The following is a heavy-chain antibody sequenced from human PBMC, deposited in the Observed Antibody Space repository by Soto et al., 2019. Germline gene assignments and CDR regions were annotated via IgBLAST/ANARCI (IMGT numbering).Heavy chain of an antibody. D-gene: IGHD1-1*01. CDR2: IWAHGTEE. V-gene: IGHV3-33*06. J-gene: IGHJ4*02. Sequence: GGSLRLSCAASGYSITNNGMHWVRQAPGKGLEWVALIWAHGTEEYYADSVKGRLTVSRDTSTNTVYLQMNSLRAEDTARYYCGKDIRSGSIDYWGQGTLVTVSS. CDR3: GKDIRSGSIDY. CDR1: GYSITNNG.